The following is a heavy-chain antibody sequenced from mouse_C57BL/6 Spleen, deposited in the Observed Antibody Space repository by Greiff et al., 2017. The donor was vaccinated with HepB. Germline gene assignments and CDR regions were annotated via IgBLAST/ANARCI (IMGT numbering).Heavy chain of an antibody. CDR2: IHPNSGST. Sequence: VQLQQPGAELVKPGASVKLSCKASGYTFTSYWMHWVKQRPGQGLEWIGMIHPNSGSTNYNEKFKSKAKLTVDKSSSTAYMQLSSLTSEGSAVYYGARGYYGSRFAYWGQGTLVTVSA. CDR3: ARGYYGSRFAY. D-gene: IGHD1-1*01. J-gene: IGHJ3*01. CDR1: GYTFTSYW. V-gene: IGHV1-64*01.